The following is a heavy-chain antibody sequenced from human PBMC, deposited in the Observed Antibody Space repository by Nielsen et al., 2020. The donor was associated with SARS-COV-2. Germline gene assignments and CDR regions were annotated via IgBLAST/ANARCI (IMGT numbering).Heavy chain of an antibody. D-gene: IGHD1/OR15-1a*01. J-gene: IGHJ4*02. Sequence: GESLKISCAASGFTFSDYAMAWVRQAPGKGLEWVSVIKTNGGITYYADSVKGRCTISRDNSKNTLYLQMNSLRVEDTGLYFCAREHSEFGCLDSWGRGTPVTVSS. V-gene: IGHV3-23*01. CDR3: AREHSEFGCLDS. CDR2: IKTNGGIT. CDR1: GFTFSDYA.